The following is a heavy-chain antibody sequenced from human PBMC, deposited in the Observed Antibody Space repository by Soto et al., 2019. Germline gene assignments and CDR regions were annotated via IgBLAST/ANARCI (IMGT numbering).Heavy chain of an antibody. CDR3: ARDGSGYRSRASPMDV. J-gene: IGHJ6*02. D-gene: IGHD3-22*01. Sequence: QVQLVQSGAEVKKPGSSVKVSCKASGDTFSSYAISWVRQAPGKGLELMGGIIPIFGTANYAQKFQGRVTITADESTSTAYMELSSLRSEDTAVYYCARDGSGYRSRASPMDVWGQGTTVTVSS. CDR1: GDTFSSYA. CDR2: IIPIFGTA. V-gene: IGHV1-69*01.